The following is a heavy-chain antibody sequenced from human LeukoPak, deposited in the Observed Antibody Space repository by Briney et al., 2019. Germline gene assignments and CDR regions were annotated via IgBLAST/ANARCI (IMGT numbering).Heavy chain of an antibody. CDR3: ARVYYDSSGYYLDY. V-gene: IGHV3-20*01. Sequence: GGSLRLSCAASGFTFDDYGMSWVRQAPGKGLEWVSGINWNGGSTGYADSVKGRFTISRDNAKNSLYLQMNSLRAEDTALYHCARVYYDSSGYYLDYWGQGTLVTVSS. CDR2: INWNGGST. CDR1: GFTFDDYG. D-gene: IGHD3-22*01. J-gene: IGHJ4*02.